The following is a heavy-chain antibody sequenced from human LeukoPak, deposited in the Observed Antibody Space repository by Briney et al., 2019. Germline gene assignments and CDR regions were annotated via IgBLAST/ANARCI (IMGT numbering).Heavy chain of an antibody. V-gene: IGHV3-49*04. J-gene: IGHJ4*02. CDR1: GFTFGDYA. CDR3: TRDQTPYY. Sequence: GGSLRLSCTASGFTFGDYAMTWVLQAPGKGLEWVGFIASETYGGTAEYAASVKGRFTISRDDSKSIAYLQMNSLKTEDTAVYYCTRDQTPYYWGQGTLVTVSS. CDR2: IASETYGGTA.